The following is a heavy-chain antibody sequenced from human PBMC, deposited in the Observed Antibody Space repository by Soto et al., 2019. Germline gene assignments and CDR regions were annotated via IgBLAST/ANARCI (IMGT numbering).Heavy chain of an antibody. V-gene: IGHV4-34*01. CDR1: GGSFSGYY. CDR2: INHSGST. Sequence: QVQLQQWGAGLLKPSETLSLTCAVYGGSFSGYYWSWIRQPPGKGLEWIGEINHSGSTNYNPSLKCRVTISVDTSKNQFSLKLSSVTAADTAVYYCARGPPHYDFWSGYYTLRGGMDVWGQGTTVTVSS. CDR3: ARGPPHYDFWSGYYTLRGGMDV. J-gene: IGHJ6*02. D-gene: IGHD3-3*01.